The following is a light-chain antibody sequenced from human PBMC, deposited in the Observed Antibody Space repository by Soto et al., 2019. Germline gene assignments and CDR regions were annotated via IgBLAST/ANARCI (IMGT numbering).Light chain of an antibody. CDR2: GAH. J-gene: IGKJ1*01. CDR1: QPIISNF. CDR3: QQYGSSVT. Sequence: EIVLTQSPGTLSLSPGERATLSCRASQPIISNFLAWYQQKPGQAPRLLISGAHNRAPGIPDRFSGSESGTDFTLRISRLEPEDFAVYYCQQYGSSVTFGQGTKVDIK. V-gene: IGKV3-20*01.